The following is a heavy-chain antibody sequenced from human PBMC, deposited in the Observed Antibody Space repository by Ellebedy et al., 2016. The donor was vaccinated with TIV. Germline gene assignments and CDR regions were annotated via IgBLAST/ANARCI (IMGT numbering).Heavy chain of an antibody. CDR2: ITTSGSYI. V-gene: IGHV3-21*04. CDR3: GGRWI. J-gene: IGHJ3*02. Sequence: GESLKISCAASGFTFSTYSMNWVRQAPGKGLEWVSFITTSGSYIYYADSVKGRFTISRDNAKNSLYLQMNTLRAEDTAVYYCGGRWIWGQGTMVTVSS. CDR1: GFTFSTYS. D-gene: IGHD4-23*01.